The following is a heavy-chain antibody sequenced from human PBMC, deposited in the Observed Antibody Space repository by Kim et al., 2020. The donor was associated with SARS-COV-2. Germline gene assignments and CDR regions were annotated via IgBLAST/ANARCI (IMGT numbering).Heavy chain of an antibody. CDR2: INHSGST. D-gene: IGHD7-27*01. CDR3: ARSWGSD. V-gene: IGHV4-34*01. CDR1: GGSFSGYY. J-gene: IGHJ4*02. Sequence: SETLSLTCAVYGGSFSGYYWSWIRQPPGKGLEWIGEINHSGSTNYNPSLKSRVTISVDTSKNQFSLKLSSVTAADTAVYYCARSWGSDWGQGTLVTVSS.